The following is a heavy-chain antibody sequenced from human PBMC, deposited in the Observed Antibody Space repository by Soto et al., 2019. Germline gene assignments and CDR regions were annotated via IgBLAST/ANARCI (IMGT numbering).Heavy chain of an antibody. CDR2: IIPILGIA. V-gene: IGHV1-69*02. CDR3: ARSSSEYLDAFDI. J-gene: IGHJ3*02. CDR1: GGTFSSYT. D-gene: IGHD2-2*02. Sequence: ASVKVSCKASGGTFSSYTISWVRQAPGQGLEWMGRIIPILGIANYAQKFQGRVTITADKSTSTAYMELSSLRSEDTAVYYCARSSSEYLDAFDIWGQGTMVTVSS.